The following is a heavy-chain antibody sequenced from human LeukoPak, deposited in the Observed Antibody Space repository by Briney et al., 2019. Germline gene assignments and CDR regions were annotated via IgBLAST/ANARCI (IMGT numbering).Heavy chain of an antibody. CDR3: ARHSSSGSYYLFDY. CDR1: GGSISSYY. V-gene: IGHV4-39*01. CDR2: ISYSGST. D-gene: IGHD1-26*01. J-gene: IGHJ4*02. Sequence: SETLSLTCTVSGGSISSYYWSWIRQSPGKGLAWIGTISYSGSTYYNPSLKSRVTVSVDTSKRQFSLNLSSVTAADTAVYYCARHSSSGSYYLFDYWGQGTLVTVSS.